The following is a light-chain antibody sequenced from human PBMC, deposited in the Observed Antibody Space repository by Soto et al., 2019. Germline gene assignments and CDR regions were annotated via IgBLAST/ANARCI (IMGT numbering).Light chain of an antibody. CDR2: WSS. Sequence: DIVMTQSPLSLSVTPGEPASISCRSSQSLLYSTGNNHLDWYLQKPGQSPQLLIYWSSNRASGVPDRFSGSGSGTDFTLKISRVEADDVGVYYCMQGRQLPATFGQGPRLDIK. V-gene: IGKV2-28*01. CDR3: MQGRQLPAT. J-gene: IGKJ5*01. CDR1: QSLLYSTGNNH.